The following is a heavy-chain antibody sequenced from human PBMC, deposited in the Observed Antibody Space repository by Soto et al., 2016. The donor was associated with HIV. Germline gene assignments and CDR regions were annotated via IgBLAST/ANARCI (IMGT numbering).Heavy chain of an antibody. Sequence: VQLQQWGAGLLKPSETLSLTCAVYGGSFSGYYWSWIRQPPGKGLEWIGEINHSGSTKYNPSLKSRVTISVDTSKNQFSLNLSSVTAANTAVYYCARNRAVRPVHYYYYMDVWGKGPRSPSP. D-gene: IGHD6-6*01. J-gene: IGHJ6*03. CDR2: INHSGST. CDR3: ARNRAVRPVHYYYYMDV. CDR1: GGSFSGYY. V-gene: IGHV4-34*01.